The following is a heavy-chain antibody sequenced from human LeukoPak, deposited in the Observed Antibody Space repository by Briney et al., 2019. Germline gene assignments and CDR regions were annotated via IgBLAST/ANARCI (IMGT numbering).Heavy chain of an antibody. J-gene: IGHJ6*03. D-gene: IGHD6-13*01. CDR2: IKQDGSEK. CDR3: ARATDSAAGGIFYYYYYMDV. Sequence: PGGSLRLSCAASGFTFSSYWMSWVRQAPGKGLEWVANIKQDGSEKYYVDSVKGRFTISRDNAKNSLYLQMNSLRAEDTAVYYCARATDSAAGGIFYYYYYMDVWGKGTTVTVSS. CDR1: GFTFSSYW. V-gene: IGHV3-7*01.